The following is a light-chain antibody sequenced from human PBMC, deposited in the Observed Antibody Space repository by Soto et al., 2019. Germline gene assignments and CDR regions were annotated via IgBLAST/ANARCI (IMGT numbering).Light chain of an antibody. J-gene: IGKJ4*01. CDR1: QSVTRY. CDR2: DAS. CDR3: QQFSSYPLT. V-gene: IGKV3-11*01. Sequence: EVLFTQSPATLSLSAGEGATLSWRASQSVTRYLAWYQHTPGQAPRILIYDASNRDTGIPARFSGGGSGTDFTLPISRLEPEDFEVYYCQQFSSYPLTFGGGTKVDIK.